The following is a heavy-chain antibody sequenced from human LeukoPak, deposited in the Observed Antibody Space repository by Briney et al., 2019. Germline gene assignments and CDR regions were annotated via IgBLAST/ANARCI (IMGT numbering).Heavy chain of an antibody. CDR2: INTSCSSL. V-gene: IGHV3-48*03. J-gene: IGHJ4*02. CDR1: GFTFGNYE. Sequence: GWSVTLSCPASGFTFGNYEMNWLRQAPGKGLEWVSYINTSCSSLYYVDSVKERSTISRHNPMHSLYLQMNSLRAEDTSVYYCATDRAGSRVGFDNWGQGTLVTVSS. D-gene: IGHD3-10*01. CDR3: ATDRAGSRVGFDN.